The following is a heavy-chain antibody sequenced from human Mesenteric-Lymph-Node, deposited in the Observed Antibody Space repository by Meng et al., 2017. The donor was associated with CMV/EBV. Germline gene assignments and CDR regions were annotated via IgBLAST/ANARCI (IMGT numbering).Heavy chain of an antibody. V-gene: IGHV4-39*07. CDR3: ARNTNWYFDL. CDR1: GGSISSSSYY. CDR2: IYYSGST. Sequence: SETLSLTCTVSGGSISSSSYYWGWIRQPPGKGLEWIGSIYYSGSTYYNPSLRSRITISVDTSQNQFSLKLSSVTAADTAVYYCARNTNWYFDLWGRGTLVTVSS. D-gene: IGHD3-3*01. J-gene: IGHJ2*01.